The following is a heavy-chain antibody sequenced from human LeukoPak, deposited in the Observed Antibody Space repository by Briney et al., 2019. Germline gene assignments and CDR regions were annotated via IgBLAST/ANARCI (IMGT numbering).Heavy chain of an antibody. V-gene: IGHV4-59*08. Sequence: SETLSLTCTVSGGSISSYYWSWIRQPPGKGLEWIGYIYYSGSTNYNPSLKSRVTISVDTSKNQFSLRLNSVTAADTAVYYCARKLRGAFWDWGQGTLVTVSS. D-gene: IGHD3-16*01. CDR1: GGSISSYY. CDR3: ARKLRGAFWD. CDR2: IYYSGST. J-gene: IGHJ4*02.